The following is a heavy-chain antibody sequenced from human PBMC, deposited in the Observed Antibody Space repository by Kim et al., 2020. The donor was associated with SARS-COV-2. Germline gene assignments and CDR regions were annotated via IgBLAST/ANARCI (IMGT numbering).Heavy chain of an antibody. CDR3: ALTLAVAGPFPFDY. V-gene: IGHV4-39*02. CDR2: VLYSGST. D-gene: IGHD6-19*01. Sequence: SETLSLTCAVSGGSINRSSFYWGWVRQSPGKGLEWIGRVLYSGSTFYNPSLRSRVTMSIDTSKSHISLRLTSVTAADTAIYYCALTLAVAGPFPFDYWGQGTLVTVSS. J-gene: IGHJ4*02. CDR1: GGSINRSSFY.